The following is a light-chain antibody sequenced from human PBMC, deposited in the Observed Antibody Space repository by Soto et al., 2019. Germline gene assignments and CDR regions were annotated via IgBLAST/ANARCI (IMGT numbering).Light chain of an antibody. Sequence: QSVLTQPPSVSGAPGQRVTISCTGSSYNIGAGYDVHWYQQLPGTAPNLLIYGNSNRPSGVPDRFSGSKSGTSASLAITGLQAEDEADYYCQSYDSSLPVVFGGGTKLTVL. V-gene: IGLV1-40*01. CDR1: SYNIGAGYD. CDR3: QSYDSSLPVV. J-gene: IGLJ2*01. CDR2: GNS.